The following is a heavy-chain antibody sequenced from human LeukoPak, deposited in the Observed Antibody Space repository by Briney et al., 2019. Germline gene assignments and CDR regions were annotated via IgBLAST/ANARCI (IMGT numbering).Heavy chain of an antibody. CDR3: ARDLDYGMENGMDV. D-gene: IGHD4-17*01. Sequence: GGSLRLSCAASGFTFSSYAMHWVRQAPGKGLEWVAVISYDGSNKYYADSVKGRFTISRDNSKNTLYLQMNSLRAEDTAVYYCARDLDYGMENGMDVWGQGTTVTVSS. J-gene: IGHJ6*02. V-gene: IGHV3-30-3*01. CDR2: ISYDGSNK. CDR1: GFTFSSYA.